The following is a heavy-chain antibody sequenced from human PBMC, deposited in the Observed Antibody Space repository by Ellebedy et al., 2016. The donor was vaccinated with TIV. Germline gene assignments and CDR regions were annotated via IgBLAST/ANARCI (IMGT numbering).Heavy chain of an antibody. J-gene: IGHJ4*02. V-gene: IGHV3-53*01. Sequence: PGGSLRLSCAASGFTVSSDPMGWVRQAPGKRLDYVSVIFNDDRTNYADSVKGRFSISRDNSKNTLYLQMDSLRAEDTGIYFCARGRQWLIFDSWGLGTLVTVSS. CDR2: IFNDDRT. CDR1: GFTVSSDP. D-gene: IGHD6-19*01. CDR3: ARGRQWLIFDS.